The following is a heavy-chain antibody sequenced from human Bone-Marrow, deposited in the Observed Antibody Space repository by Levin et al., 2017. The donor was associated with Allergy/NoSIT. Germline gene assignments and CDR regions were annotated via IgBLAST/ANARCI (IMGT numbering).Heavy chain of an antibody. CDR2: ISSSSSYI. J-gene: IGHJ4*02. D-gene: IGHD5-12*01. CDR3: ARDMDSGYDSRGWRFDY. V-gene: IGHV3-21*01. CDR1: GFTFSSYS. Sequence: GGSLRLSCAASGFTFSSYSMNWVRQAPGKGLEWVSSISSSSSYIYYADSVKGRFTISRDNAKNSLYLQMNSLRAEDTAVYYCARDMDSGYDSRGWRFDYWGQGTLVTVSS.